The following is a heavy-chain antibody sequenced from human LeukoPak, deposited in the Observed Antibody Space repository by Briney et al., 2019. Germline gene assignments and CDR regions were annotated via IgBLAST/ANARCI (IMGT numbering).Heavy chain of an antibody. J-gene: IGHJ4*02. CDR3: ARASGYSYDYYFDY. CDR1: GGSISSYY. CDR2: IYYSGST. D-gene: IGHD5-18*01. V-gene: IGHV4-59*01. Sequence: SETLSLTCTVSGGSISSYYWSWIRQPPGKGLEWIGCIYYSGSTNYNPSLKSRVTISVDTSKDQFSLKLSSVTAADTAVYYCARASGYSYDYYFDYWGQGTLVTVSS.